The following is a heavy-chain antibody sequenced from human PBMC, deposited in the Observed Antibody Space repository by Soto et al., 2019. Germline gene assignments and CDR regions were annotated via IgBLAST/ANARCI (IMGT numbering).Heavy chain of an antibody. V-gene: IGHV3-23*01. CDR3: AKGGGSKDYCVTSGYYLYYYCAMDV. CDR1: GFTFSSYA. D-gene: IGHD3-22*01. CDR2: LSGSGVST. J-gene: IGHJ6*02. Sequence: EVELLESGGVLVQPGGSLRLSCAASGFTFSSYAMTWVRQAPGKGLEWVSALSGSGVSTYYADSVKGRFTISRDNSKNTQYLEINSLRAEDTAVYYCAKGGGSKDYCVTSGYYLYYYCAMDVWGQGTTVTVSS.